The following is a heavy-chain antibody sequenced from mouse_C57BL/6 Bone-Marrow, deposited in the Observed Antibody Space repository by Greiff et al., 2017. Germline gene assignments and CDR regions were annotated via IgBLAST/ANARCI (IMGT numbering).Heavy chain of an antibody. CDR1: GYTFTSYW. J-gene: IGHJ3*01. V-gene: IGHV1-69*01. CDR2: IDPSDSYT. D-gene: IGHD2-4*01. CDR3: AREGGLRPGFAF. Sequence: QVQLQQPGAELVMPGASVKLSCKASGYTFTSYWMPWVKQRPGQGLEWIGEIDPSDSYTNYNQKFKGKSTLTVDTSSSTAYMQLSSLTSEDSAVYYCAREGGLRPGFAFWGQGTLVTVSA.